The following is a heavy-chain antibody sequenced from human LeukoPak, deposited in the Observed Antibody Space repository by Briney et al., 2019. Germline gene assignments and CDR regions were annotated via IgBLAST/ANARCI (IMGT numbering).Heavy chain of an antibody. Sequence: GASVKVSCKVSGYTLTELSMHWVRQAPGKGLEWMGGFDPEDGETIYAQKFQGRVTMTEDTSTDTAYMELSSLRSEDTAVYYCATGGSGSYYVPPSFDYWGQGTLVTVSS. CDR3: ATGGSGSYYVPPSFDY. CDR1: GYTLTELS. D-gene: IGHD1-26*01. V-gene: IGHV1-24*01. CDR2: FDPEDGET. J-gene: IGHJ4*02.